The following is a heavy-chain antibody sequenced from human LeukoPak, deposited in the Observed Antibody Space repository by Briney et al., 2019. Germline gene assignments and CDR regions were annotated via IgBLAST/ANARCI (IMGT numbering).Heavy chain of an antibody. J-gene: IGHJ4*02. D-gene: IGHD3-22*01. Sequence: ASVKVSCKASGYTFTSYGISWVRQAPGQGLEWMGWISAYNGNTNYAQKLQGRVTMTTDTSTSTAYMELRSLRSDDTAVYYCARCSRNYYDSSGYSFDYWGQGTLVTVSS. CDR3: ARCSRNYYDSSGYSFDY. CDR2: ISAYNGNT. CDR1: GYTFTSYG. V-gene: IGHV1-18*01.